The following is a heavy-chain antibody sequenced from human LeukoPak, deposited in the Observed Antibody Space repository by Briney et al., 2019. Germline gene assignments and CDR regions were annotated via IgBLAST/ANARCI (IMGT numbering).Heavy chain of an antibody. D-gene: IGHD2-15*01. Sequence: GASVKVSCKASGYTFTGYYMHWVRQAPGQGLEWMGWINPNSGGTNYAQKFQGWVTMTRDTSISTAYMELSRLRSDDAAVYYCARERIAEYCSGGSCYADRVDASTWFDSWGQGTLVTVSS. CDR3: ARERIAEYCSGGSCYADRVDASTWFDS. V-gene: IGHV1-2*04. CDR2: INPNSGGT. J-gene: IGHJ5*01. CDR1: GYTFTGYY.